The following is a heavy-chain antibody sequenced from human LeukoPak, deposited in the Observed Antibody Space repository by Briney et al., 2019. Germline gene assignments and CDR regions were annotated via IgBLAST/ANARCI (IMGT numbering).Heavy chain of an antibody. D-gene: IGHD1-26*01. Sequence: ASVKVSCKASGYTFPSYYMHWVRQAPGQGLEWMGVINPSGGNTNSAQKFQGRVTMTRNTSISTAYMELSSLRSEDTAVYYCAREGVGATSGMDVWGQGTTVTVSS. CDR1: GYTFPSYY. CDR3: AREGVGATSGMDV. J-gene: IGHJ6*02. V-gene: IGHV1-46*01. CDR2: INPSGGNT.